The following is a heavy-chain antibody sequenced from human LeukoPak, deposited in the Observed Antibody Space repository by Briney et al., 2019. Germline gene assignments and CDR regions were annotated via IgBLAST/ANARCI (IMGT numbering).Heavy chain of an antibody. D-gene: IGHD3-22*01. CDR2: IYYSGST. CDR1: GGSISSYY. V-gene: IGHV4-59*01. Sequence: SETLSLTCTVSGGSISSYYWSWIRQPPGKGLEWIGYIYYSGSTNYNPSLKSRVTISVDTSKNQFSLKLSSVTAADTAVYYCAREGYYDSRYYFDYWGQGTLVPVSS. CDR3: AREGYYDSRYYFDY. J-gene: IGHJ4*02.